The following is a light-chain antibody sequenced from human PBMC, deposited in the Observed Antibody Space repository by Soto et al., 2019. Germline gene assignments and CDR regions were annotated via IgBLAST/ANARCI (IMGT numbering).Light chain of an antibody. J-gene: IGKJ5*01. CDR3: QHLKSYPIT. CDR1: QSVSSSY. V-gene: IGKV3-20*01. Sequence: EIVLTQSPGTLSLSPGERATLSCRASQSVSSSYLAWYQQKPGQAPRPLIYGASSRAIGIPDRFSGSGSGTDFTLTISRLEPEDFAVYYCQHLKSYPITFGQGTRLEIK. CDR2: GAS.